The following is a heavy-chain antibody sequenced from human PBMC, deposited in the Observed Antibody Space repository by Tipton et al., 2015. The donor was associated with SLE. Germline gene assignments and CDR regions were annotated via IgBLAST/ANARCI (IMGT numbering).Heavy chain of an antibody. D-gene: IGHD6-13*01. J-gene: IGHJ5*02. Sequence: TLSLTCTVSGGSISSSSYYWGWIRQPPGKGLEWIGSIYYSGSTYYNPSLKSRVTISVDMSKNQFSLKLSSVTAADTAVYYCARQLIAALNWFDPWGQGTPVTVSS. CDR3: ARQLIAALNWFDP. V-gene: IGHV4-39*01. CDR1: GGSISSSSYY. CDR2: IYYSGST.